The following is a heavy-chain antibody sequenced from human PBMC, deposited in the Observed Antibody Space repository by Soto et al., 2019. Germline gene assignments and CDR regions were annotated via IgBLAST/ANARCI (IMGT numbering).Heavy chain of an antibody. CDR3: ARGDSDVLRYFDWLQSFYFDY. D-gene: IGHD3-9*01. J-gene: IGHJ4*02. CDR2: INHSGST. V-gene: IGHV4-34*01. CDR1: GGSFSGYY. Sequence: SETLSLTCAVYGGSFSGYYWSWIRQPPGKGLEWIGEINHSGSTNYNPSLKSRVTISVGTSKNQFSLKLSSVTAADTAVYYCARGDSDVLRYFDWLQSFYFDYWGQGTLVTVSS.